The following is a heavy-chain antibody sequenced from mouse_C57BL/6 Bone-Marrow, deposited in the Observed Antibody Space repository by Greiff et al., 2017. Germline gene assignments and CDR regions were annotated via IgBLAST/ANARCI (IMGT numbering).Heavy chain of an antibody. J-gene: IGHJ2*01. Sequence: EVKLVESGGDLVKPGGSLTLSCAASGFTFSSYGMSWVRQTPDKRLEWVATISSGGSYTYYPDRVKGRITISRDNAKTTLYLQMSSLKSEDTAMYYCARDYYDYFDYWCQGTTLTVSS. V-gene: IGHV5-6*01. CDR2: ISSGGSYT. CDR3: ARDYYDYFDY. D-gene: IGHD1-1*01. CDR1: GFTFSSYG.